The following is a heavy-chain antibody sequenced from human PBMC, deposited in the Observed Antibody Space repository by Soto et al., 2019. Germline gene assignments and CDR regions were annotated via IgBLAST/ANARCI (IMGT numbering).Heavy chain of an antibody. D-gene: IGHD2-15*01. CDR2: ISYDGSNK. CDR1: GFTFSSYA. V-gene: IGHV3-30-3*01. CDR3: ARVVSSMDIVVVVATYYGMDV. Sequence: QVQLVESGGGVVQPGRSLRLSCAASGFTFSSYAMHWVRQAPGKGLEWVAVISYDGSNKYYADSVKGRFTISRDNSKNTLYLQMNSLRAEDTAVYYCARVVSSMDIVVVVATYYGMDVWSQGTTVTVSS. J-gene: IGHJ6*02.